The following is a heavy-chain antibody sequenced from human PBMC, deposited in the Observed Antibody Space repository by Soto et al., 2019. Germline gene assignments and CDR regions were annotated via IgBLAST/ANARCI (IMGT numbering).Heavy chain of an antibody. Sequence: QVQLVQSGAEVKKPGASVKVSCKASGYTFSDYGIHWVRQAPGQRPEWMGGINAGNDNTKYSQKFQGRVTISRDTSASTAYLEVSRLTSEDTAVYYCAKDHVGIVNYYYYALDVWGQGTTVSVSS. V-gene: IGHV1-3*01. CDR1: GYTFSDYG. J-gene: IGHJ6*02. CDR3: AKDHVGIVNYYYYALDV. D-gene: IGHD1-26*01. CDR2: INAGNDNT.